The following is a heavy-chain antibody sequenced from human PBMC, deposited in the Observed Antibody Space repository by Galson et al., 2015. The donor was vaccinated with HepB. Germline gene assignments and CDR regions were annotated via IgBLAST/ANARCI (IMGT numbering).Heavy chain of an antibody. CDR3: AKDLALTASYYYLGMDV. CDR1: GFTFSDYY. CDR2: ISSSNSMV. D-gene: IGHD2-21*02. J-gene: IGHJ6*02. V-gene: IGHV3-11*01. Sequence: SLRLSCAGSGFTFSDYYMTWIRQAPGRGLEWVSYISSSNSMVSYADFVKGRFTISRDNAKNSLFLHMSSLRAGDTAVYFCAKDLALTASYYYLGMDVWGQGTTVTVSS.